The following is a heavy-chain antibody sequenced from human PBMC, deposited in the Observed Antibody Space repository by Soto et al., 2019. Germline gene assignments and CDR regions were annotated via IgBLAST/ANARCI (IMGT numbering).Heavy chain of an antibody. Sequence: EVQLLESGGGLVQPVGSLRLSFAASGFTFSSYAMSWVRQAPGKGLEWVSAISGSGGSTYYADSVKGRFNISRDNSKNTLYLQMNSLRAEDTAVYYCAKVVVRGVMIMASFDYWGQGTLVTVSS. CDR1: GFTFSSYA. V-gene: IGHV3-23*01. CDR2: ISGSGGST. J-gene: IGHJ4*02. CDR3: AKVVVRGVMIMASFDY. D-gene: IGHD3-10*01.